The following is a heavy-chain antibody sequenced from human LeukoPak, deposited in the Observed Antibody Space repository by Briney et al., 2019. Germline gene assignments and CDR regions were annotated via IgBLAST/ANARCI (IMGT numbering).Heavy chain of an antibody. CDR1: EYSFTSYE. CDR2: MNPNSGNT. Sequence: ASVTVSCTASEYSFTSYEINWVRQAAGQGLEWMGWMNPNSGNTGYAQKFQGRVTMTRNTSISTAYMELSSLRSEDTAVYYCARGYCSSTSCLASFDPWGQGTLVTVSS. CDR3: ARGYCSSTSCLASFDP. D-gene: IGHD2-2*01. J-gene: IGHJ5*02. V-gene: IGHV1-8*01.